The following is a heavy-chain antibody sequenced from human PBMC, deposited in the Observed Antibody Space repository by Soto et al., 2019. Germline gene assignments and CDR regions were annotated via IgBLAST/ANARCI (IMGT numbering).Heavy chain of an antibody. CDR3: ARDLGSSSWYYYYGMDV. CDR1: GGSFSVYS. J-gene: IGHJ6*02. D-gene: IGHD6-13*01. Sequence: SETLSLTCAVYGGSFSVYSWSWIRQPPGKGLEWIGDINHSGMTHYNPSLESRVSMSVDSSKNQFSLKLNSVTAADTAVYYCARDLGSSSWYYYYGMDVWGQGTTVTVSS. CDR2: INHSGMT. V-gene: IGHV4-34*01.